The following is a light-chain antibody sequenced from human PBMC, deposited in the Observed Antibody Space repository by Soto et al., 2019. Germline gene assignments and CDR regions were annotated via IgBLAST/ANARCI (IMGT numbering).Light chain of an antibody. CDR3: QQYNTYPLT. CDR2: DAS. Sequence: DIQMTQSPFTLSASVGARVTITCRASQSISNWLAWYHQTPGKAPKLLIFDASSLQSGVPSRFSGSGSGTEFTLTITSPQADDFGTYFCQQYNTYPLTFGGGTKVDIK. V-gene: IGKV1-5*01. J-gene: IGKJ4*01. CDR1: QSISNW.